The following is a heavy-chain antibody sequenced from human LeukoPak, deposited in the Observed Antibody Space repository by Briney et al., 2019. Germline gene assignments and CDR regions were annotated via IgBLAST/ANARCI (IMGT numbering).Heavy chain of an antibody. CDR3: ARGVGNWAFDY. D-gene: IGHD1-1*01. CDR2: ISDDGSNK. J-gene: IGHJ4*02. Sequence: PGGSLRLSCAASGFTFSSYAVHCVRQAPGKGLEWVAVISDDGSNKYYADSVKGRFTISRDNSKNTLYVQMNSLRAEDTAVYYCARGVGNWAFDYWGQGTLVTVSS. CDR1: GFTFSSYA. V-gene: IGHV3-30*04.